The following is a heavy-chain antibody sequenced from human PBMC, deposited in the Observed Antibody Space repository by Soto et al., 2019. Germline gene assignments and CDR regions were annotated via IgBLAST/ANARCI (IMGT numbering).Heavy chain of an antibody. V-gene: IGHV3-7*03. J-gene: IGHJ1*01. CDR3: AREDSSGCPEP. CDR2: IKQDGSEK. D-gene: IGHD6-19*01. CDR1: GFTFSSYW. Sequence: EVQLVESGGGLVQPGGSLRLSCAASGFTFSSYWMSWVRQAPGKGLEWVVNIKQDGSEKYYVDSVKGRFTISRDNAKNSLYLQMNSLRAEDTAVYYCAREDSSGCPEPWGQGTLVTVSS.